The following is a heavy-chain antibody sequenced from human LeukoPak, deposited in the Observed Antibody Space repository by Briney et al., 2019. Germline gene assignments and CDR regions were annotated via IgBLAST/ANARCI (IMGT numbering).Heavy chain of an antibody. Sequence: GGSLRLSCVVTGLTFRNYAMRWVRQAPGKGGEWVSDISGSGGVTHYADYGKGRFNISRDNFKNTLYLQMSTLRAEDTAVYYCAKGPLTEVAVTTWDFWGQGTLVTVSS. D-gene: IGHD6-19*01. CDR1: GLTFRNYA. J-gene: IGHJ4*02. V-gene: IGHV3-23*01. CDR2: ISGSGGVT. CDR3: AKGPLTEVAVTTWDF.